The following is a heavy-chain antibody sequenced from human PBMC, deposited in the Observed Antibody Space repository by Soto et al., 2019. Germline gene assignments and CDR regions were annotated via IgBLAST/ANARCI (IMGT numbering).Heavy chain of an antibody. CDR2: INSDGSST. Sequence: EVQLVESGGGLVQPGGSLRLSCAASGFTFSSYWMHWVRQAPGKGLVWVSRINSDGSSTSYADSVKGRFTISRDNAKNTLYLQMNSLRAEDTAVYYCAREQRYSLDLAGVNGMDVWGQGTTVTVSS. D-gene: IGHD3-9*01. V-gene: IGHV3-74*01. CDR3: AREQRYSLDLAGVNGMDV. CDR1: GFTFSSYW. J-gene: IGHJ6*02.